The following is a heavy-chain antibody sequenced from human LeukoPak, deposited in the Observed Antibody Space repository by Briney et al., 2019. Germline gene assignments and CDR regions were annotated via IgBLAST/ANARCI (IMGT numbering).Heavy chain of an antibody. CDR1: GFTFSSYG. V-gene: IGHV3-23*01. D-gene: IGHD6-25*01. J-gene: IGHJ4*02. CDR2: ISGSGGST. CDR3: AKESAAAANDY. Sequence: GGSLRLSCAASGFTFSSYGMTWVRQAPGKGLEWVTAISGSGGSTYYADSVKGRFTISRDKSKNTLYLQMNSLRAEDTAVYYRAKESAAAANDYWGQGTLVTVSS.